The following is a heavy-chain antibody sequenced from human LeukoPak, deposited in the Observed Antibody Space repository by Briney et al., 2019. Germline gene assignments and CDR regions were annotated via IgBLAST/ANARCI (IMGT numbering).Heavy chain of an antibody. CDR3: ARRSTSGDY. D-gene: IGHD2/OR15-2a*01. V-gene: IGHV4-61*01. Sequence: ASETLSLTCTVSGGSISSGSYYWSWIRQPPGKGLEWIGCIYYSGSTNYNPSLKSRVTISVDTSKNQFSQKLSSVTAADTAVYYCARRSTSGDYWGQGTLVTVSS. J-gene: IGHJ4*02. CDR2: IYYSGST. CDR1: GGSISSGSYY.